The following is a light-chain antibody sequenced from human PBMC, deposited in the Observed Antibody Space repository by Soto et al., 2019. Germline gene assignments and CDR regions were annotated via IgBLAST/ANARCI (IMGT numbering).Light chain of an antibody. CDR3: QQRSNWPPFT. J-gene: IGKJ4*01. CDR2: DAS. V-gene: IGKV3-11*01. Sequence: EIVLTQSPATLSLSPGERATLSCRASQSVSSYLAWYQQKPGQAPRLLIYDASNRATGIPARFSGSGSGTDFTLTISSLEHEDLAVYYCQQRSNWPPFTFGGGTKVEIK. CDR1: QSVSSY.